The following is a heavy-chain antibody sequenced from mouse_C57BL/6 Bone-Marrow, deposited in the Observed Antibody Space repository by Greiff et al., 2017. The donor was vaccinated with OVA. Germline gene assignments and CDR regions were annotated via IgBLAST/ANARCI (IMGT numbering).Heavy chain of an antibody. CDR1: GYAFSSSW. CDR2: IYPGDGDT. J-gene: IGHJ1*03. Sequence: VKVVESGPELVKPGASVKISCKASGYAFSSSWMNWVKQRPGKGLEWIGRIYPGDGDTNYNGKFKGKATLTVDKSSSTAYMQLSSLTSEDSAVYYCAILYGNHWYFDVWGTGTTVTVSS. V-gene: IGHV1-82*01. CDR3: AILYGNHWYFDV. D-gene: IGHD2-1*01.